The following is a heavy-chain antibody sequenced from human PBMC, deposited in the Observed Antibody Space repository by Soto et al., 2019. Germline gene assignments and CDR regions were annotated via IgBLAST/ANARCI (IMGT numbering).Heavy chain of an antibody. D-gene: IGHD6-19*01. CDR2: IYHSGST. Sequence: QLQLQESGSGLVKPSQTLSLTCAVSGGSISSGGYSWSWIRQPPGKGLEWIGYIYHSGSTYYNPSLKSRVTISVDRSKTQFSLKLSSVTAADTAVYYCARSIAVAGPYYYYYGMDVWGQGTTVTVSS. V-gene: IGHV4-30-2*01. CDR1: GGSISSGGYS. J-gene: IGHJ6*02. CDR3: ARSIAVAGPYYYYYGMDV.